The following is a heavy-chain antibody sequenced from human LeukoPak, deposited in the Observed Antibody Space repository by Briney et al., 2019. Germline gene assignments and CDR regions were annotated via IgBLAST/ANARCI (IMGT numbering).Heavy chain of an antibody. CDR2: ISSSSSYI. D-gene: IGHD3-16*02. V-gene: IGHV3-21*01. Sequence: GGSLRLSCAASGFTFSSYSMNWVRQAPGKGLEWVSSISSSSSYIYYADSVKGRFTISRDNAKNSLYPQMNSLRAEDTAVCYCARGLRLGELSLGDYWGQGTLVTVSS. J-gene: IGHJ4*02. CDR3: ARGLRLGELSLGDY. CDR1: GFTFSSYS.